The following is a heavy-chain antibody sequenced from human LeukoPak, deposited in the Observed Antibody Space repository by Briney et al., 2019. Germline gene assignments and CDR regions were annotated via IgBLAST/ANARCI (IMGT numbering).Heavy chain of an antibody. CDR1: GFTFSSYA. D-gene: IGHD3-16*01. CDR2: ISAYNGNT. V-gene: IGHV1-18*01. J-gene: IGHJ2*01. Sequence: GGSQRLSCAASGFTFSSYAMSWVRQAPGQGLEWMGWISAYNGNTNYAQKLQGRVTMTTDTSTSTAYMELRSLRSDDTAVYYCARGIMTTLRYWYFDLWGRGTLVTVSS. CDR3: ARGIMTTLRYWYFDL.